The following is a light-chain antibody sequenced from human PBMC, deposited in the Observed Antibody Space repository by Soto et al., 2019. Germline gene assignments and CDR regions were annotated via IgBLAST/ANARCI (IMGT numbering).Light chain of an antibody. CDR2: DAS. CDR3: QQYGSSQT. CDR1: QSVRSNY. Sequence: EIVLTQSPATLSLSPGERATLSCGASQSVRSNYVAWYQQKPGLAPRLLIDDASSRATGIPDRFSGSGSGTDFALTISRLEPEDSAVYYCQQYGSSQTFGPGTKVDIK. V-gene: IGKV3D-20*01. J-gene: IGKJ3*01.